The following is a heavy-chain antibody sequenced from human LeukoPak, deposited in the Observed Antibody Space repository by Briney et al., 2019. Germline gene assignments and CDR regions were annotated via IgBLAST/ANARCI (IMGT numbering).Heavy chain of an antibody. CDR2: INHSGST. V-gene: IGHV4-34*01. J-gene: IGHJ4*02. CDR1: GGSISSYY. CDR3: ARAIVATTEYYFDY. Sequence: PSETLSLTCTVSGGSISSYYWSWIRQPPGKGLEWIGEINHSGSTNYNPSLKSRVTISVDTSKNQFSLKLSSVTAADTAVYYCARAIVATTEYYFDYWGQGTLVTVSS. D-gene: IGHD5-12*01.